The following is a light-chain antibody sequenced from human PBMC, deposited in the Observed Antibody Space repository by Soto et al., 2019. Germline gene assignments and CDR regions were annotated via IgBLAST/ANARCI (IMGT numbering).Light chain of an antibody. CDR3: QSYDSSLSGYV. CDR1: SSNIGANYD. J-gene: IGLJ1*01. CDR2: GNS. Sequence: QSVLTQPPSVSGAPGQRVTISCTGSSSNIGANYDVHWYQHLPGTAPKLLRYGNSNRPSGVPDRFSGSKSGTSASLAITGLQAEDEADYYCQSYDSSLSGYVVGTGTKVTVL. V-gene: IGLV1-40*01.